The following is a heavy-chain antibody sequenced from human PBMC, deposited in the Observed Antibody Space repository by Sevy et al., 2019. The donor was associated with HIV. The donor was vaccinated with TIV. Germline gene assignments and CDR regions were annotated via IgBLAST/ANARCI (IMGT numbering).Heavy chain of an antibody. CDR3: AREDSSGAFDI. CDR1: AFTFSSYD. J-gene: IGHJ3*02. V-gene: IGHV3-13*05. Sequence: GGSLRLSCAASAFTFSSYDMHWVRQATGKGLEWVSAIGTAGDPYYPGSVKGRFTISRENAKNSLYLQMNSLRAGDTAVYYCAREDSSGAFDIWGQGTMVTVSS. CDR2: IGTAGDP. D-gene: IGHD3-10*01.